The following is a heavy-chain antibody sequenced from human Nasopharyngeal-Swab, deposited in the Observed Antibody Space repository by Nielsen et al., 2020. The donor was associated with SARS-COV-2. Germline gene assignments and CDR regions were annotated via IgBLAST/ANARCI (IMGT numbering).Heavy chain of an antibody. CDR2: IKQDGSEK. D-gene: IGHD2-15*01. J-gene: IGHJ4*02. CDR1: GFTFSSYA. V-gene: IGHV3-7*01. CDR3: ARVGWWFHYYFDY. Sequence: GWSLRLSCVASGFTFSSYAMSWVRQAPGKGLEWVANIKQDGSEKYYVDSVKGRFTISRDNAKNSLYLQMNSLRAEDTAVYYCARVGWWFHYYFDYWGQGTLVTVSS.